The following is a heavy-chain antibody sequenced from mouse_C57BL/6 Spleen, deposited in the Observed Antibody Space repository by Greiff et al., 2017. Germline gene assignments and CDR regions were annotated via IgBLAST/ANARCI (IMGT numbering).Heavy chain of an antibody. V-gene: IGHV7-3*01. Sequence: DVMLVESGGGLVQPGGSLRLSCAASGFTFTDYYMSWVRQPPGTALEWLGFIRNKANGYTTEYSASVKGRFTISRDHTQSIRYLQMDALGGEDSATYYCARWGDAMDYGGQGTSVTVSS. CDR2: IRNKANGYTT. CDR1: GFTFTDYY. CDR3: ARWGDAMDY. J-gene: IGHJ4*01.